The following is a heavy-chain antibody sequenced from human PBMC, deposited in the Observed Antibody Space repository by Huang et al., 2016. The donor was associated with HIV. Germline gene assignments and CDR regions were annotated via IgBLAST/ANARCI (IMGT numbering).Heavy chain of an antibody. D-gene: IGHD1-1*01. V-gene: IGHV1-3*01. CDR1: GDTFTAHA. CDR2: ISGGRGDR. J-gene: IGHJ4*02. CDR3: ARPMAPSGTTGEYFDY. Sequence: QVLLVQSGAEVKKPGASVKVSCKASGDTFTAHALHWVRQAPGQGLEWMGWISGGRGDRKYSQKFQGRVSFTRDTSASTVYMEMSNLRSDDTAVYYCARPMAPSGTTGEYFDYWGQGSLVTVSS.